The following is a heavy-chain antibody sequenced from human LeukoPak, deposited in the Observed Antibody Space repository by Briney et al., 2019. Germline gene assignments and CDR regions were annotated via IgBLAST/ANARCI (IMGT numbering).Heavy chain of an antibody. CDR2: IKQDGSEK. Sequence: GGSLRLSWAVSGFTFSSYWMTWVRQAPGKGLEWVAKIKQDGSEKYYVDYVKGRFTLSRDNARNSVYLQMNSLGAEDTAVYYCARRGTSSSWAHFDYWGQGTLVTVSS. CDR3: ARRGTSSSWAHFDY. V-gene: IGHV3-7*05. J-gene: IGHJ4*02. CDR1: GFTFSSYW. D-gene: IGHD6-13*01.